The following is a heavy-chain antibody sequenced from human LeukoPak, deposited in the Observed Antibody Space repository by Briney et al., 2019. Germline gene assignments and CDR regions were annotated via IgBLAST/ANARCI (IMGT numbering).Heavy chain of an antibody. J-gene: IGHJ4*02. V-gene: IGHV3-7*01. Sequence: GGSLRLSCAASEFTFSTYAMHWVRQAPGKGLEWVANIKQDGSEKYYVDSVKGRFTISRDNAKNSLYLQMNSLRAEDTAVYYCARESGPYIVWDYWGQGTLVTVSS. CDR2: IKQDGSEK. D-gene: IGHD2-15*01. CDR3: ARESGPYIVWDY. CDR1: EFTFSTYA.